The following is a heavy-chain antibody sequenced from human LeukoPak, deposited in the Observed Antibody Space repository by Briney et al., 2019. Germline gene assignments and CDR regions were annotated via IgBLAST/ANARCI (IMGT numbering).Heavy chain of an antibody. D-gene: IGHD3-22*01. CDR2: IIGSGGST. CDR3: ANIHLTMTPRDY. J-gene: IGHJ4*02. CDR1: GFNFSSYA. Sequence: GGSLSLSCAVSGFNFSSYAMSWVRPAPGGVLEWVSAIIGSGGSTYYADSVKGRLTICTGNSKNTLYLQMNRLRAADTAVYYCANIHLTMTPRDYWGQGTLVTVSS. V-gene: IGHV3-23*01.